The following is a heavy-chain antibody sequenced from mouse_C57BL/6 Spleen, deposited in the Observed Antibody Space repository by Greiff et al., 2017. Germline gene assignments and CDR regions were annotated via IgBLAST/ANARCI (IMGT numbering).Heavy chain of an antibody. CDR3: TSGTTVVATDWYFDV. J-gene: IGHJ1*03. Sequence: EVKLMESGTVLARPGASVKMSCKTTGYTFTSYWMHWVKQRPGQGLEWIGAIYPGNSDTSYNQKFEGKAKLTAVTSASTAYMELSSLTNEDSAVYYCTSGTTVVATDWYFDVWGTGTTVTVSS. CDR1: GYTFTSYW. V-gene: IGHV1-5*01. CDR2: IYPGNSDT. D-gene: IGHD1-1*01.